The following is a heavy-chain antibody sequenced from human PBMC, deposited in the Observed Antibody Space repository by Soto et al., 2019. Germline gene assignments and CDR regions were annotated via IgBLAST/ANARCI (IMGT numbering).Heavy chain of an antibody. Sequence: SETLSLTCTVSGGSISSCSYYWGWIRQAPRKGLEWIGSIYYSGSTYYNPSLKSRVTISVDTSKNQFSLKLSSVTAADTAVYYCARARLNYYDNRGAFDIWGQGTMVTVSS. CDR3: ARARLNYYDNRGAFDI. D-gene: IGHD3-22*01. V-gene: IGHV4-39*07. CDR1: GGSISSCSYY. CDR2: IYYSGST. J-gene: IGHJ3*02.